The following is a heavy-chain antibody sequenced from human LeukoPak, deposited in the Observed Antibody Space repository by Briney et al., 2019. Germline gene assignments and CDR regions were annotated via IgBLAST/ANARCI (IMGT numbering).Heavy chain of an antibody. J-gene: IGHJ4*02. CDR1: GFTFSSYA. Sequence: GRSLRLSCAASGFTFSSYAIHWVRQAPGKGLEWVAVISYDGSNKYYADSVKGRFTISRDNSKNTLYLQMNSLRAEDTAVYYCARGLGEFSPPDYWGQGTLVTVSS. V-gene: IGHV3-30*04. CDR3: ARGLGEFSPPDY. CDR2: ISYDGSNK. D-gene: IGHD3-16*01.